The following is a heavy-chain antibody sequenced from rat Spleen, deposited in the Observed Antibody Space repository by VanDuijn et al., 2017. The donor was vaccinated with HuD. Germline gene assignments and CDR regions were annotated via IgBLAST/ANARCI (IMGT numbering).Heavy chain of an antibody. Sequence: EVKLVESGGGLVQPGRPLKLSCAASGFNFNDYWMGWVRQAPGKGLEWIGEINKDSTIIKYTPSLKDKLTISRDNAQNTLYLQMSKLGSEDTAIYYCASRGEGEDNWFAYWGQGTLVTVSS. D-gene: IGHD1-11*01. CDR2: INKDSTII. V-gene: IGHV4-2*01. J-gene: IGHJ3*01. CDR3: ASRGEGEDNWFAY. CDR1: GFNFNDYW.